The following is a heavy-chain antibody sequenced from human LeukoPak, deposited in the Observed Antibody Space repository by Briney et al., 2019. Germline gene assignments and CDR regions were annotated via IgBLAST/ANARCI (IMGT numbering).Heavy chain of an antibody. CDR1: GFTFSSYS. CDR3: ARSDEYYYDSSGYYYYFDY. V-gene: IGHV3-21*01. D-gene: IGHD3-22*01. CDR2: ISSSNSYI. Sequence: PGGSLRLSCAASGFTFSSYSMNWVRQAPGKGLEWVSSISSSNSYIYYADSVKGRFTISRDNAKNSLYLQMNSLRAEDTAVYYCARSDEYYYDSSGYYYYFDYWGQGTLVTVSS. J-gene: IGHJ4*02.